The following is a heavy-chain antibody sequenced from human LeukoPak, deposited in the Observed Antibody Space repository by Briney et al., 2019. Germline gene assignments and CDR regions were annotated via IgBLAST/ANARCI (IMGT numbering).Heavy chain of an antibody. V-gene: IGHV1-69*04. J-gene: IGHJ4*02. Sequence: SVKVSCKASGGTFSSYAFSWVRQAPGQGLEWMGRIIPILGIANYAQKFQGRVTITADKSTSTAYMELSSLRSEDTAVYYCAREGIAVAGTLGVSFDYWGQGTLVTVSS. CDR2: IIPILGIA. CDR3: AREGIAVAGTLGVSFDY. D-gene: IGHD6-19*01. CDR1: GGTFSSYA.